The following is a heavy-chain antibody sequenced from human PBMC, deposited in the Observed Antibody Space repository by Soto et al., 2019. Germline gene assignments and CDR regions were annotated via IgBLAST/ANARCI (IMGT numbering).Heavy chain of an antibody. V-gene: IGHV4-34*01. D-gene: IGHD3-10*01. Sequence: PSETLSLTCAVYGGSFSGYYWSWMRQPPGKGLEWIGEINHSGSTNYNPSLKSRVTISVDTSKNQFSLKLSSVTAADTAVYYCARGRWSGYYYGSGSPFDYWGQGTLVTVSS. J-gene: IGHJ4*02. CDR3: ARGRWSGYYYGSGSPFDY. CDR2: INHSGST. CDR1: GGSFSGYY.